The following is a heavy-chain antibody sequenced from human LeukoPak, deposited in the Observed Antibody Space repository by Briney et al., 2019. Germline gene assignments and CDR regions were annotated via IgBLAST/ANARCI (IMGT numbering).Heavy chain of an antibody. CDR2: IYPRDGST. CDR1: GYSFTSNY. J-gene: IGHJ6*02. V-gene: IGHV1-46*01. D-gene: IGHD6-13*01. CDR3: ASEIIAAAGTPDYYYGMDV. Sequence: ASVKVSCKASGYSFTSNYIHWVRQAPGQGLEWMGMIYPRDGSTSYAQKFQGRVTVTRDTSTSTVHMELSGLRSEDTAVYYCASEIIAAAGTPDYYYGMDVWGQGTTVTVSS.